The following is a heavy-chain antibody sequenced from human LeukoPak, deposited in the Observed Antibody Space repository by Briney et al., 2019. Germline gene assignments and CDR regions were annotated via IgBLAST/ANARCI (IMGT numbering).Heavy chain of an antibody. Sequence: SETLSLTCAVYGGSFSGYYWSWIRQPPGKGLEWIGEINHSGSTNYNPSLKSRVTISVDTSKNQFSLKLSSVTAADTAVYYCARGGRVVPAAISWFDPWGQGTLVTVPS. CDR2: INHSGST. V-gene: IGHV4-34*01. J-gene: IGHJ5*02. CDR1: GGSFSGYY. D-gene: IGHD2-2*01. CDR3: ARGGRVVPAAISWFDP.